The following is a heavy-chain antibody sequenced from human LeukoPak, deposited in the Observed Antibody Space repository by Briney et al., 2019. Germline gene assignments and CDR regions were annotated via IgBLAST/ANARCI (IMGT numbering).Heavy chain of an antibody. Sequence: PSETLSLTCTVSGGSISSSSFYWGWIRQPPGKGLEWIGSIYYSGSTYYNPSLKSRVTISVDTSKNQFSLKLSSVTAADTAVYYCARHRSPGTKNEAFDIWGQGTMVTVSS. CDR2: IYYSGST. CDR1: GGSISSSSFY. D-gene: IGHD1-7*01. V-gene: IGHV4-39*01. CDR3: ARHRSPGTKNEAFDI. J-gene: IGHJ3*02.